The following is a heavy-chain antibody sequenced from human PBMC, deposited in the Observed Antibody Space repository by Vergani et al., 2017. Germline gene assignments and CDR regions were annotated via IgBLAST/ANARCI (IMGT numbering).Heavy chain of an antibody. CDR1: GYTFTSYG. Sequence: QVQLVQSGAEVKKPGASVKVSCKASGYTFTSYGISWVRQAPGQGLEWMGWISAYNGNTNYAQKLQGRVTMTTDTSTSTAYMELRSLRSDDTAVYYWARDPDIVVVPAAPYYYYYYGMDVWGQGTTVTVYS. CDR2: ISAYNGNT. D-gene: IGHD2-2*01. V-gene: IGHV1-18*04. CDR3: ARDPDIVVVPAAPYYYYYYGMDV. J-gene: IGHJ6*02.